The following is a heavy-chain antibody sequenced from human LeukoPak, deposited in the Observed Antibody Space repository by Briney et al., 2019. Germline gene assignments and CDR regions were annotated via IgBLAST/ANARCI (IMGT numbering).Heavy chain of an antibody. V-gene: IGHV1-18*01. D-gene: IGHD3-16*01. Sequence: APVKVSCKASGFDFTSYGISWVRQAPGQGLEWMGWISAYNGNTHYAQKLQGRVTMTTDTSASTAYMELRSLTSDDTAVYYCAREPKSLGDLFFIDYWGQGTLVTVSS. J-gene: IGHJ4*02. CDR3: AREPKSLGDLFFIDY. CDR1: GFDFTSYG. CDR2: ISAYNGNT.